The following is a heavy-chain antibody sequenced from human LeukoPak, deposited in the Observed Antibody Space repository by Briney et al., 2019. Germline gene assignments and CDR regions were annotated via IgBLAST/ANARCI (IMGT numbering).Heavy chain of an antibody. Sequence: GGSLRLSCAASGFTFRDHTMHWVRHAPGKSPEWVSLITWDGDVTYYADSVKGRFTISRDNSKNSLYLQMNSLRTEDTALYYCTKDPAYSSSWFGYFDYWGQGTLVTVSS. CDR3: TKDPAYSSSWFGYFDY. CDR1: GFTFRDHT. J-gene: IGHJ4*02. D-gene: IGHD6-13*01. V-gene: IGHV3-43*01. CDR2: ITWDGDVT.